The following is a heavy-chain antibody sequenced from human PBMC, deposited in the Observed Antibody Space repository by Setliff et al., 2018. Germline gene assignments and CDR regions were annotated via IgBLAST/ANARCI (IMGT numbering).Heavy chain of an antibody. J-gene: IGHJ4*02. CDR3: ARETIAARGDFDY. CDR1: GGSISSHY. Sequence: SETLSLTCTVSGGSISSHYWSWIRQPPGKGLEWIGNIYYSGSTNYNPSLKSRVTISVDTSKKQFSLKLSSVTAADTAVYYCARETIAARGDFDYWGQGTLVTVSS. CDR2: IYYSGST. D-gene: IGHD6-6*01. V-gene: IGHV4-59*11.